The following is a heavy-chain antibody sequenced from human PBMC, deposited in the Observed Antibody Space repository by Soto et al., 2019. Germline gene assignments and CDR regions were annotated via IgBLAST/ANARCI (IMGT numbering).Heavy chain of an antibody. Sequence: PSETLSLTCTVSGGSISSYYWSWIRQPPGKGLEWIGYIYYSGSTNYNPSLKSRVTISVDTSKNQFSLKLSSVTAADTAVYYCARRSYDFWSGYSTDYYYYMDVWGKGTTVTVSS. D-gene: IGHD3-3*01. CDR2: IYYSGST. CDR3: ARRSYDFWSGYSTDYYYYMDV. CDR1: GGSISSYY. V-gene: IGHV4-59*08. J-gene: IGHJ6*03.